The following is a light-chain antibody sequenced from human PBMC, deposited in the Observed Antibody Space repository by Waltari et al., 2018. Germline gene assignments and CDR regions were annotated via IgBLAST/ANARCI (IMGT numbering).Light chain of an antibody. CDR3: QQYNDWPQT. CDR1: QSVSSN. Sequence: EIVMTQSPATLSVSPGERATLSCRASQSVSSNLAWYQQKPGQAPRLLIYDASTRATEIPARFSGGGSGTEFTLTISSLQSEDFAVYYCQQYNDWPQTFGQGTKVEIK. J-gene: IGKJ1*01. CDR2: DAS. V-gene: IGKV3-15*01.